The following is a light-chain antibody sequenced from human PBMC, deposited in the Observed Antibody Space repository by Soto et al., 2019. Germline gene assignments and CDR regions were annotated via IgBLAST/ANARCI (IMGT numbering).Light chain of an antibody. CDR3: QQYGSSPRT. J-gene: IGKJ1*01. CDR2: GAS. CDR1: QSVSSSY. Sequence: IVLTQSPGTLSLSPGERATLSCRASQSVSSSYLAWYQQKPGQAPRLLIYGASSRATGIPDRFSGSGSGTDCTLTISRLEPEDFAVYYCQQYGSSPRTFGQGTKVEIK. V-gene: IGKV3-20*01.